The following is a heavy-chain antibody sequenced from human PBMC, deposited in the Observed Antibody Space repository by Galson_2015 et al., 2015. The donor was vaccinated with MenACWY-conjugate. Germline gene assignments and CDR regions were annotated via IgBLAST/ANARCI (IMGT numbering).Heavy chain of an antibody. V-gene: IGHV3-30*18. Sequence: SLRFSCAASRFTFSNYGFQWVRQAPGKGLEWVAVISYDGSHKYFADSVRGRFTVSRGNSNNTLYLQMNSLRVEDTAVYYCAKALSSGWFDAYDIWGQGTMVTVSS. D-gene: IGHD6-19*01. CDR1: RFTFSNYG. CDR3: AKALSSGWFDAYDI. CDR2: ISYDGSHK. J-gene: IGHJ3*02.